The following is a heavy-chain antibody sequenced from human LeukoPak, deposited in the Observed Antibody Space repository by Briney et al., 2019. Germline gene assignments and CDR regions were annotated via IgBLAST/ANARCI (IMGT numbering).Heavy chain of an antibody. CDR2: IIPIFGIA. J-gene: IGHJ4*02. CDR3: ARVTTTVAGPGWYFDY. D-gene: IGHD6-19*01. CDR1: GGTFSSYA. V-gene: IGHV1-69*17. Sequence: ASVTVSCKASGGTFSSYAIRWVRQAPGQGLQCTGRIIPIFGIANYAQKFQGRVTITADKSTSTAYMELSSLRSEDTAVYYCARVTTTVAGPGWYFDYWGQGTLVTVSS.